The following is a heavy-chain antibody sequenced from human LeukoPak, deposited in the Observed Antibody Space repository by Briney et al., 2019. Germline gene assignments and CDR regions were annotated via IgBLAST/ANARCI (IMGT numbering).Heavy chain of an antibody. CDR1: GFTFSSHA. Sequence: GGSLRLSCAASGFTFSSHAMSWVRQAPGKGLEWVSAISGSGGSTYYAYAVKGRFTFSGDNSKYSVHLQMNSLRAEDTAVYYCAKDQSLGVRGVFDYWGQGTLVTVSS. V-gene: IGHV3-23*01. CDR3: AKDQSLGVRGVFDY. CDR2: ISGSGGST. J-gene: IGHJ4*02. D-gene: IGHD3-10*01.